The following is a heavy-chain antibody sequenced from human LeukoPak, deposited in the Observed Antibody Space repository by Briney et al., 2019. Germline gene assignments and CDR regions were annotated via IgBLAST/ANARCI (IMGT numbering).Heavy chain of an antibody. CDR3: ARGGLNYDILTGYYSPDAFDI. Sequence: GGSLRLSCAASGFTFSSYDMHWVRQATGKGLEWVSAIGTAGDTYCPGSVKGRFTISRENAKNSLYLQMNSLRAGDTAVYYCARGGLNYDILTGYYSPDAFDIWGQGTMVTVSS. CDR2: IGTAGDT. J-gene: IGHJ3*02. CDR1: GFTFSSYD. D-gene: IGHD3-9*01. V-gene: IGHV3-13*01.